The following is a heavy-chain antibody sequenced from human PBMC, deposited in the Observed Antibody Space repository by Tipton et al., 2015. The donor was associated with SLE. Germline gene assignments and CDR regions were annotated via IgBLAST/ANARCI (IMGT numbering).Heavy chain of an antibody. Sequence: TLSLTCTVSGGSFSRYFWSWIRQPPGKGLEWIGHIQITATTNYNLSLKSRVTISVDTAKNQYSLKVNSVTAADTAVYFCARRDYSSGWDYSDHWGQGTLVTVSS. CDR3: ARRDYSSGWDYSDH. CDR2: IQITATT. J-gene: IGHJ4*02. V-gene: IGHV4-59*01. D-gene: IGHD6-19*01. CDR1: GGSFSRYF.